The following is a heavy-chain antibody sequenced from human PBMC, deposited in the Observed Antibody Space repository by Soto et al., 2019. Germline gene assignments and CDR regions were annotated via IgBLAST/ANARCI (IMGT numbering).Heavy chain of an antibody. V-gene: IGHV1-2*02. CDR3: ATEWVMTTVNDYYYYGMDV. CDR1: GYTFTGYY. Sequence: VKVSCKASGYTFTGYYMHWVRQAPGQGLEWMGWINPNSGGTNYAQKFQGRVTMTRDTSISTAYMELSRLRSDDTAVYYCATEWVMTTVNDYYYYGMDVWGQGTTVTVSS. J-gene: IGHJ6*02. CDR2: INPNSGGT. D-gene: IGHD4-17*01.